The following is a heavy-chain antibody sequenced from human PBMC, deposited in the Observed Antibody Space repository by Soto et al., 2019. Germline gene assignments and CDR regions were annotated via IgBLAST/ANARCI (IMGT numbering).Heavy chain of an antibody. J-gene: IGHJ6*02. CDR1: GGTFSSYA. CDR3: ARQDDDGYSYGVRYGMDV. CDR2: IIPIFGTA. D-gene: IGHD5-18*01. Sequence: ASVKVSCKASGGTFSSYAISWVRQAPGQGLEWMGGIIPIFGTANYAQKFQGRVTITADESTSTAYMELSSLRSEDTAVYYCARQDDDGYSYGVRYGMDVWGQATKVTVSS. V-gene: IGHV1-69*13.